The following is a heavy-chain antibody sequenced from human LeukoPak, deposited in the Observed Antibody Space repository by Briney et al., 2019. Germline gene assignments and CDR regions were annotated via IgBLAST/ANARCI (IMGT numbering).Heavy chain of an antibody. J-gene: IGHJ4*02. CDR2: IQPNSCGT. D-gene: IGHD3-16*01. CDR3: ARGLRGSEDY. Sequence: ASVTVSFMASGYTFTGYYMHWVRQAPGQGVEWMGWIQPNSCGTNYPQKFQGRVTMTRDTSISTAYMELSRLKSDDTAIYYCARGLRGSEDYWGQGTLVTVTS. CDR1: GYTFTGYY. V-gene: IGHV1-2*02.